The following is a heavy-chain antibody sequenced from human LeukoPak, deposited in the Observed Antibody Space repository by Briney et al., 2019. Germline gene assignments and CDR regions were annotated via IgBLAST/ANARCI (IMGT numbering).Heavy chain of an antibody. D-gene: IGHD5-18*01. CDR1: GYTFTGYY. Sequence: GASVKVSCKASGYTFTGYYMHWVRQAPGQGLEWMGWINPSGGTTSYAQNFQGRVTMTRDTSTSTVYMELSSLRSEDTAVYYCAREIGPRQLHLWGSAFDYWGQGTLVTVSS. CDR2: INPSGGTT. CDR3: AREIGPRQLHLWGSAFDY. V-gene: IGHV1-46*01. J-gene: IGHJ4*02.